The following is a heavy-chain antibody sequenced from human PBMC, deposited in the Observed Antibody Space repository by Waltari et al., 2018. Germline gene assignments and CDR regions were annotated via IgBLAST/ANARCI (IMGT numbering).Heavy chain of an antibody. D-gene: IGHD6-6*01. CDR3: ARAPSIAARRDAFDI. Sequence: QVQLQESGPGLVKPSETLSLTCTVSGGSISSYYWSWIRQPPGKGLEWIGYIYYSGSTNDNPSLKSRVTISVDTSKNQFSLKLSSVTAADTAVYYCARAPSIAARRDAFDIWGQGTMVTVSS. CDR2: IYYSGST. V-gene: IGHV4-59*01. CDR1: GGSISSYY. J-gene: IGHJ3*02.